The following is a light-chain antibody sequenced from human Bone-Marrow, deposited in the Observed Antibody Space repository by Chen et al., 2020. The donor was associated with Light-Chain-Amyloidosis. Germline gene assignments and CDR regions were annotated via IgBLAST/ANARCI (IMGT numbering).Light chain of an antibody. CDR3: QQANSFPSLT. CDR2: AAS. Sequence: DLQMTQSPSSLSASVGDRVTITCRASQGIVSWLAWYQQKPGKAPKLLIFAASNLQSGVPSRFSGSGSGTDFTLTISSLQPDDFATYYCQQANSFPSLTFGGGTIVEMK. J-gene: IGKJ4*01. CDR1: QGIVSW. V-gene: IGKV1-12*02.